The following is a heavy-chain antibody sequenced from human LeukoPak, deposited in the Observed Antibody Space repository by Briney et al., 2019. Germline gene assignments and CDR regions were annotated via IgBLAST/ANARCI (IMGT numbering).Heavy chain of an antibody. CDR3: ARVSTYYDILTGYYMGRAFDY. Sequence: SEILSLTCTVSGGSISSYYWSWIRQPPGKGLEWIGYIYYSGSTNYNPSLKSRVTISVDKSKNQFSLKLSSVTAADTAVYYCARVSTYYDILTGYYMGRAFDYWGQGTLVTVSS. CDR1: GGSISSYY. J-gene: IGHJ4*02. CDR2: IYYSGST. V-gene: IGHV4-59*12. D-gene: IGHD3-9*01.